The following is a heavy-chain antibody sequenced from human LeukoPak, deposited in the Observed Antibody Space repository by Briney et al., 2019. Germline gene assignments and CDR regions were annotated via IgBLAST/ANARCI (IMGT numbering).Heavy chain of an antibody. Sequence: GGSLRLSCAASGFTIGTFWMNWVRQAPGKGLEWVANINQDGSDKYYMDSVKGRFTISRDNANNSLYLQMNSLRVEDTAIYYCARDCSSTSCYIWGDYFDYWGHGTLVTVSS. CDR3: ARDCSSTSCYIWGDYFDY. D-gene: IGHD2-2*01. V-gene: IGHV3-7*01. CDR1: GFTIGTFW. CDR2: INQDGSDK. J-gene: IGHJ4*01.